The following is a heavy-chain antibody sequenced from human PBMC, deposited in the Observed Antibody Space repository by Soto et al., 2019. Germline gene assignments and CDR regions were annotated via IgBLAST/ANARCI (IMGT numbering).Heavy chain of an antibody. Sequence: EVQLVESGGGLVQPGGSLRLSCAASGFTFSTYWMHWIRQVPGKGLEWVSRINSDASHTYYADSVKGRFTISRDNAKNTLHLEMNRLRSEDTAVYYCVIDVDCMTTSCYGNWFDPCGQGVLVIVSS. CDR3: VIDVDCMTTSCYGNWFDP. CDR1: GFTFSTYW. V-gene: IGHV3-74*01. D-gene: IGHD2-2*01. CDR2: INSDASHT. J-gene: IGHJ5*02.